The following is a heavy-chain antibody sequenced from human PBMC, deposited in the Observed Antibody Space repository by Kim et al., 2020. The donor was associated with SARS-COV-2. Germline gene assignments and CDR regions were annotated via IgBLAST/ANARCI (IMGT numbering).Heavy chain of an antibody. Sequence: GGSLRLSCAASKFPFSNYWMNWVRQAPGRGLEWVGNINQDGSVNYYVDSVKGRFTISRDNAKNSVNLQINSLRVEDTAVYFCARTGYSSNSIDYWGQGTLVTVPS. CDR3: ARTGYSSNSIDY. J-gene: IGHJ4*02. CDR1: KFPFSNYW. D-gene: IGHD6-13*01. V-gene: IGHV3-7*01. CDR2: INQDGSVN.